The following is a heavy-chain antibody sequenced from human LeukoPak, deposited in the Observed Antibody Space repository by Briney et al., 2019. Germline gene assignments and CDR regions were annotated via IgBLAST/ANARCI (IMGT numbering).Heavy chain of an antibody. CDR2: INHSGST. CDR1: GGSFSGYY. Sequence: SETLSLTCAVYGGSFSGYYWSWIRQPPGKGLEWIGEINHSGSTNYNPSLKSRVTTSVDTSKNQFSLKLSSVTAADTAVYYCARRAVFYHYYYYGMDVWGQGTTVTVSS. V-gene: IGHV4-34*01. J-gene: IGHJ6*02. CDR3: ARRAVFYHYYYYGMDV. D-gene: IGHD3-16*02.